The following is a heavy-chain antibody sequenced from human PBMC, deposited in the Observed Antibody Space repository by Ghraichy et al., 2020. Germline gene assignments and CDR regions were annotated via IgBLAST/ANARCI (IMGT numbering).Heavy chain of an antibody. CDR3: ARIGMSVTATGSRFDP. J-gene: IGHJ5*02. D-gene: IGHD1-14*01. V-gene: IGHV1-69*01. CDR2: IIPIFGTA. CDR1: GGSLSNYI. Sequence: VKVSCKASGGSLSNYIISWVRQAPGQGLEWMGGIIPIFGTANYAQKFQGRVSITEDGSTSTTYMELYSLTSEDTAVYYCARIGMSVTATGSRFDPWGQGTLVTVSS.